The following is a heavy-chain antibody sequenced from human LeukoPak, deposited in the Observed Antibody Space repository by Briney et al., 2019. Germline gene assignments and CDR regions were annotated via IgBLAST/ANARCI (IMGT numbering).Heavy chain of an antibody. J-gene: IGHJ4*02. Sequence: SETLSLTCTVSGGSVSSGSYYWSWIRQPPGKGLEWIGYIYYSGSTNYNPSLKSRVTISVDTSKNQFSLKLSSVTAADTAVCYCARTYYDIVTGYREFDYWGQGTLVTVSS. CDR1: GGSVSSGSYY. CDR3: ARTYYDIVTGYREFDY. V-gene: IGHV4-61*01. CDR2: IYYSGST. D-gene: IGHD3-9*01.